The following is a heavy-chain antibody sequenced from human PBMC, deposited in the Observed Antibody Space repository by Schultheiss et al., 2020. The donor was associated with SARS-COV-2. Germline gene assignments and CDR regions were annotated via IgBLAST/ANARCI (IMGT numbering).Heavy chain of an antibody. CDR1: GGSISSSSYY. J-gene: IGHJ6*03. V-gene: IGHV4-39*06. D-gene: IGHD3-3*01. CDR2: IYYSGST. CDR3: ARDHRPGPYDFWSGYYDYYYYYMDV. Sequence: SETLSLTCTVSGGSISSSSYYWGWIRQPPGKGLEWIGSIYYSGSTNYNPSLKSRVTISVDTSKNQFPLKLSSVTAADTAVYYCARDHRPGPYDFWSGYYDYYYYYMDVWGKGTTVTVSS.